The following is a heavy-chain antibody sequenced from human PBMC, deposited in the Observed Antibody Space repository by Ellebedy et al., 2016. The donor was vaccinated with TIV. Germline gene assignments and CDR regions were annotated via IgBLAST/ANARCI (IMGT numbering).Heavy chain of an antibody. CDR2: ISSSGSTI. D-gene: IGHD3-10*01. J-gene: IGHJ6*02. V-gene: IGHV3-11*04. Sequence: GESLKISCAASGFTFSDYYMSWIRQAPGKGLEWVSYISSSGSTIYYADSVKGRFTISRDNAKNSLYLQMNSLRAEDTAVYYCARETASARGDFGSLRTPPPLYYKSTMDVWGQGTTVTVSS. CDR1: GFTFSDYY. CDR3: ARETASARGDFGSLRTPPPLYYKSTMDV.